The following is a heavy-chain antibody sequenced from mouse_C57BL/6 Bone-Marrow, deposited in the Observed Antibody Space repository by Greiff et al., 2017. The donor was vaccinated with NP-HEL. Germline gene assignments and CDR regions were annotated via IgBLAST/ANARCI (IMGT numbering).Heavy chain of an antibody. CDR1: GYTFTSYG. J-gene: IGHJ4*01. V-gene: IGHV1-81*01. CDR2: IYPRSGNT. Sequence: QVQLQHSGAELARPGASVKLSCKASGYTFTSYGISWVKQRTGQGLEWIGEIYPRSGNTYYNEKFKGKATLTADKSSSTAYMELRSLTSEDSAVYFCAPLLRYYAMDYWGQGTSVTVSS. D-gene: IGHD1-2*01. CDR3: APLLRYYAMDY.